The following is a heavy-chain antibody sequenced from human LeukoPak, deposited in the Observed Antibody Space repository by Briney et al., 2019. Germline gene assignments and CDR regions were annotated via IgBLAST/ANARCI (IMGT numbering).Heavy chain of an antibody. J-gene: IGHJ4*02. Sequence: GGSLRLSCAASGFTFSSYAMSWVRQAPGKGPEWVSAISGSGGSTYYADSVKGRFTISRDNSKNTLYLQMNSLRAEDTAVYYCAKGRGGYCSSTSCPFDYWGQGTLVTVSS. D-gene: IGHD2-2*01. CDR2: ISGSGGST. CDR3: AKGRGGYCSSTSCPFDY. CDR1: GFTFSSYA. V-gene: IGHV3-23*01.